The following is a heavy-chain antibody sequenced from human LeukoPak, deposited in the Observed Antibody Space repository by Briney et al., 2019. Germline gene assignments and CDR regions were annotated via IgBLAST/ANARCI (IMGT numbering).Heavy chain of an antibody. V-gene: IGHV3-23*01. Sequence: PGGSLRLSCAVSGFTFSSYAMSWVRQAPGKGLEWVSAISGSGGSTYYADSVKGRFTISRDNSKNMLYLQMNSLRAEDTAVYYCAKDGIMTAYYYGSGTYMDVWGKGTTVTISS. CDR2: ISGSGGST. CDR1: GFTFSSYA. J-gene: IGHJ6*03. D-gene: IGHD3-10*01. CDR3: AKDGIMTAYYYGSGTYMDV.